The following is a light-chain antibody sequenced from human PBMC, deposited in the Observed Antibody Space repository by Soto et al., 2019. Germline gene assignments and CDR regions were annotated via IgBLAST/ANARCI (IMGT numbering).Light chain of an antibody. CDR1: QGISSY. CDR3: QQLNSYPQT. CDR2: AAS. Sequence: IELTQSPSSLSASVGDRVTITCRASQGISSYLAWYQQKPGKAPKLLIYAASTLQSGVPSRFSGSGSGTDSTLTISSLQPEDFATYYCQQLNSYPQTFGQGTNADI. V-gene: IGKV1-9*01. J-gene: IGKJ1*01.